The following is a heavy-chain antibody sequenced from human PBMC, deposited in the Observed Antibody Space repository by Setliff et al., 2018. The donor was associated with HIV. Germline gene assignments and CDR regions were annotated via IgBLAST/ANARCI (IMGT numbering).Heavy chain of an antibody. D-gene: IGHD3-16*01. V-gene: IGHV1-3*01. CDR1: GYTFTSYA. Sequence: ASVMVSCKASGYTFTSYAMHWVRQAPGQRLEWMGWINAGNGNTKYSQKFQGRVTITRDTSASTAYMELSSLRSEDTAVYYCARDGGRGTPNNNWFDPWGQGTLVTVS. J-gene: IGHJ5*02. CDR3: ARDGGRGTPNNNWFDP. CDR2: INAGNGNT.